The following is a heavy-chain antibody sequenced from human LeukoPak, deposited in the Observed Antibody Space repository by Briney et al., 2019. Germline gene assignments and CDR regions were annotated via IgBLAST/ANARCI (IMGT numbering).Heavy chain of an antibody. CDR2: INWNGGST. J-gene: IGHJ5*02. CDR1: GFTFDDYG. Sequence: GGSLRLSCAASGFTFDDYGMSWVRQAPGKGLEWVSGINWNGGSTGYADSVKGRFTISRDDATNSLYLQMNSLRAEDTALYYFARGLWWGGNWFDPWGQGTLVTVYS. CDR3: ARGLWWGGNWFDP. V-gene: IGHV3-20*04. D-gene: IGHD4/OR15-4a*01.